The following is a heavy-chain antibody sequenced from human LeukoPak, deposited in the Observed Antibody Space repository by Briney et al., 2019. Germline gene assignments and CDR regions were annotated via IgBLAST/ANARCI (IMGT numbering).Heavy chain of an antibody. V-gene: IGHV3-21*01. CDR2: ISSSSSYI. D-gene: IGHD3-22*01. CDR3: ARDLPASYYYDSSGSDAFDI. CDR1: GFTFSSYG. Sequence: GGSLRLSCAASGFTFSSYGMNWVRQAPGKGLEWVSSISSSSSYIYYADSVKGRFTISRDNAKNSLYLQMNSLRAEDTAVYYCARDLPASYYYDSSGSDAFDIWGQGTMVTVSS. J-gene: IGHJ3*02.